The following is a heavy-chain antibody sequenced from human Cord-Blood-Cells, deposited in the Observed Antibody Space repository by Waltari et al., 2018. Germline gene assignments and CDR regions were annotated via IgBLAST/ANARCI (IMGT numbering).Heavy chain of an antibody. CDR3: AKDRAAGSYFDY. Sequence: EVQLLESGGGLVQPGGSLRLCCAASGFTFSSSAMSWVRQAPGKGLEWVSAISGSGGSTYYADSVKGRFTISRDNSKNTLYLQMNCLRAEDTAVYYCAKDRAAGSYFDYWGQGTLVTVSS. CDR1: GFTFSSSA. J-gene: IGHJ4*02. CDR2: ISGSGGST. V-gene: IGHV3-23*01. D-gene: IGHD6-25*01.